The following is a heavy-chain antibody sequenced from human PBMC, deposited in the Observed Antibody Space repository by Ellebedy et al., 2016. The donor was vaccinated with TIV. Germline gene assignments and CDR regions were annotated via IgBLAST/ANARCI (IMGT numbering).Heavy chain of an antibody. Sequence: MPSETLSLTCTVSGGSISSYYWGWIRQPPGKGLEWIGSIYYSGSTYYNPSLKSRVTISVDTSKNQFSLKLSSVTAADTAVYYCARQERATGYSSGRFFWGQGTLVTVSS. V-gene: IGHV4-39*01. CDR2: IYYSGST. D-gene: IGHD6-19*01. CDR1: GGSISSYY. CDR3: ARQERATGYSSGRFF. J-gene: IGHJ4*02.